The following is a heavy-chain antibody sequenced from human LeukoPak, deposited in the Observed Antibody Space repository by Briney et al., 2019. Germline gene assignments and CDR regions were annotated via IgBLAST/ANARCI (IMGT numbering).Heavy chain of an antibody. CDR3: ATGVVWGSSDY. CDR2: IYSGGST. D-gene: IGHD3-16*01. Sequence: PGGSLRLSCAASGFTFSSYSMNWVRQAPGKGREWVSVIYSGGSTYYADSVKGRFTISRDNFKNTLYLQMNSLRADDTAVYYCATGVVWGSSDYWGQGTLVIVSS. V-gene: IGHV3-53*01. CDR1: GFTFSSYS. J-gene: IGHJ4*02.